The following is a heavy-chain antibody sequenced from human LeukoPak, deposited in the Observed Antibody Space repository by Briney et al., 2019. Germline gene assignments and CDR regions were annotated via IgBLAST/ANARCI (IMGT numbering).Heavy chain of an antibody. CDR2: ISPSSGGT. CDR1: GYTFTDYY. D-gene: IGHD3-16*02. J-gene: IGHJ4*02. Sequence: ASVKVSCKSSGYTFTDYYLHWVRQAPGQGLEWMGWISPSSGGTNYPQTFQGRVTMTRDTSINTAYMELSRLRSDDTAVYYCVTEYYRYAYWGQGTLVTVSS. CDR3: VTEYYRYAY. V-gene: IGHV1-2*02.